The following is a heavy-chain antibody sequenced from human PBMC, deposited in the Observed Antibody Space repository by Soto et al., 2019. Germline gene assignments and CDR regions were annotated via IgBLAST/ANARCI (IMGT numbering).Heavy chain of an antibody. D-gene: IGHD3-3*01. CDR1: GGTFSSYA. CDR3: ARGPYDFWSGYCTGWTKGQFAY. CDR2: IIPIFGTA. J-gene: IGHJ4*02. Sequence: QVQLVQSGAEVKKPGSSVKVSCEASGGTFSSYAISWVRQPPGQGLEWMGGIIPIFGTANYAQKFQGRVTITADESTSTAYMELSSLRSEDTAVYYCARGPYDFWSGYCTGWTKGQFAYGGQGTLVIVSS. V-gene: IGHV1-69*12.